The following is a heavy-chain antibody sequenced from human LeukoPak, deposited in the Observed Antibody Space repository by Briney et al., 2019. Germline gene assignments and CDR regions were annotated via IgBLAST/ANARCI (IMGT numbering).Heavy chain of an antibody. CDR2: ISAYNGDT. J-gene: IGHJ5*02. CDR3: AKDWHILTGRNCFDP. CDR1: GYTFTSYG. D-gene: IGHD3-9*01. Sequence: ASVKVSCKASGYTFTSYGTSWVRQAPGQGLEWMGWISAYNGDTNYAQKFQGRVTMSTDTSTSTAYMELRGLRFDDTAIYYCAKDWHILTGRNCFDPWGQGTLVTVSS. V-gene: IGHV1-18*01.